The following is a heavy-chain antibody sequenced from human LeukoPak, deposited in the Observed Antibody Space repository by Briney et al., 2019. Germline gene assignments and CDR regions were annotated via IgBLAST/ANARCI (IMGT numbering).Heavy chain of an antibody. CDR3: ATDPRPDSGNFLGFDY. Sequence: GGSLRLSCVASGFTFRRYWMSWVRQAPGKGLEWVANINQDGSGKYYVDSVKGRFTISRDNSKNSLYLQMSSLRAEDAAVYYCATDPRPDSGNFLGFDYWGQGTLVTVSS. J-gene: IGHJ4*02. V-gene: IGHV3-7*01. CDR1: GFTFRRYW. D-gene: IGHD4-23*01. CDR2: INQDGSGK.